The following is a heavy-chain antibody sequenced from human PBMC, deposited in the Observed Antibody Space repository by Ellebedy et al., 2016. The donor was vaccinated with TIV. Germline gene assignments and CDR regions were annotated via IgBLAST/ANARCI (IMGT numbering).Heavy chain of an antibody. V-gene: IGHV1-8*01. CDR3: TTGVTMGENRFFDS. CDR2: MNPKTNNT. J-gene: IGHJ5*01. Sequence: AASVTVSCKASGYTFTNYAIHWVRPASGQGLEWMGWMNPKTNNTVYAQKFQGRVTMTRNTPIKTAYLALTSLKFDDTAVYFCTTGVTMGENRFFDSWGQGTLVIVSS. CDR1: GYTFTNYA. D-gene: IGHD2-21*02.